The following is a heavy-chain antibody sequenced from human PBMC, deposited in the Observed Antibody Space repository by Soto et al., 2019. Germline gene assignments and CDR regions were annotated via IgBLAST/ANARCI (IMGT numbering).Heavy chain of an antibody. CDR1: GFTFDDYA. V-gene: IGHV3-9*01. J-gene: IGHJ6*02. CDR3: AKDLEPNYYYYGMDV. CDR2: ISWNSGSI. D-gene: IGHD1-1*01. Sequence: PGGSLRLSCAASGFTFDDYAMHWVRQAPGKGLEWVSGISWNSGSIGYADSVKGRFTISRDNAKNSLYLQMNSLRAEDTALYYCAKDLEPNYYYYGMDVWGQGTTVTVSS.